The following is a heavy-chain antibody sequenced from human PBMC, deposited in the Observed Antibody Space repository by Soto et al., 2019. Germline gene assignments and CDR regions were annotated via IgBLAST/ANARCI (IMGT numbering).Heavy chain of an antibody. CDR2: VSPNGQGI. V-gene: IGHV3-23*01. CDR1: GFTLGRYG. J-gene: IGHJ4*02. CDR3: AKDRDYPRDYFHY. D-gene: IGHD3-10*01. Sequence: PGGSLRLSCAASGFTLGRYGMSWVRQAPGKGLEWVSAVSPNGQGIYYADSVRGRFTISRDFSKNTVFLHMDSLRAEDTAFYYCAKDRDYPRDYFHYWGQGTLVTVSS.